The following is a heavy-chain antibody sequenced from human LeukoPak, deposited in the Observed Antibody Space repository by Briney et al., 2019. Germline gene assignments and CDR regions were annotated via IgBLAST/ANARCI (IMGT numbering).Heavy chain of an antibody. CDR1: GYTFTGYY. D-gene: IGHD3-9*01. CDR3: ARNGGYDILTGYDFDY. V-gene: IGHV1-2*02. J-gene: IGHJ4*02. Sequence: ASVKVSCKASGYTFTGYYMHWVRQAPGQGLEWMGWINPNSGGTNYAQKFQGRVTMTRDTSISTAYMELRSLRSDDTAVYYCARNGGYDILTGYDFDYWGQGTLVTVSS. CDR2: INPNSGGT.